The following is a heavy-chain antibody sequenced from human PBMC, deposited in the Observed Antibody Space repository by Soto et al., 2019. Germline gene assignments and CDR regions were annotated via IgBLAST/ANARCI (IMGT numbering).Heavy chain of an antibody. CDR3: AKNIGSSSGFDY. D-gene: IGHD6-6*01. J-gene: IGHJ4*02. V-gene: IGHV1-69*01. CDR1: GVTFSRYA. CDR2: IIPIFGST. Sequence: QVQLVQSGAEVKKPGSSVKVSCKASGVTFSRYAITWVRQAPGQGLEWMGEIIPIFGSTKYAQRFQGRVTFTADESTNTAYMEVSSLRSDDTAVYFCAKNIGSSSGFDYWGQGTLVTVSS.